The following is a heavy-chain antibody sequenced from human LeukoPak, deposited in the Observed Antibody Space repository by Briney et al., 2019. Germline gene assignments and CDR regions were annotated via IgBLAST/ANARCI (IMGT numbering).Heavy chain of an antibody. J-gene: IGHJ6*04. CDR3: ARPAVPAAIDYYYGMDV. D-gene: IGHD2-2*01. V-gene: IGHV5-10-1*01. Sequence: GESLRISCKGSGYSFTSYWISWVRQMPGKGLEWMGRIDPSDSYTNYSPSFQGHVTISAGKSISTAYLQWSSLKASDTAMYYCARPAVPAAIDYYYGMDVWGKGTTVTVSS. CDR2: IDPSDSYT. CDR1: GYSFTSYW.